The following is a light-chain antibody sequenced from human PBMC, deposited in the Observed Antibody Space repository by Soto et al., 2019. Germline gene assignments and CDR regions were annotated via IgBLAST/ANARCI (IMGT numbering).Light chain of an antibody. Sequence: IRMTKSPSTFPPTTGDRVSSSXRATQDLAKYLTWYQQIPGXAPKXXXYDXSTLQSGVPSRFSGSGSGTAFTPTISSLQPEDCETYFCQQANSRTITFGQGTRLEIK. J-gene: IGKJ5*01. CDR2: DXS. CDR1: QDLAKY. V-gene: IGKV1-8*01. CDR3: QQANSRTIT.